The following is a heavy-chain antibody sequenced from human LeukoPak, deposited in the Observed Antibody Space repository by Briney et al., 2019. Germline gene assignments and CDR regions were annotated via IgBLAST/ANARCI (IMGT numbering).Heavy chain of an antibody. CDR1: GFTFSSYS. CDR3: ARDHFAHDFWSGYYTNWFDP. Sequence: GGSLRLSCAASGFTFSSYSMNWVRQAPGKGLDWVSSISSSSSYIYYADSVKGRFNIYRDNAKNSLYLQINSLRAEDTAVYYCARDHFAHDFWSGYYTNWFDPWGQGTLVTVSS. V-gene: IGHV3-21*01. J-gene: IGHJ5*02. CDR2: ISSSSSYI. D-gene: IGHD3-3*01.